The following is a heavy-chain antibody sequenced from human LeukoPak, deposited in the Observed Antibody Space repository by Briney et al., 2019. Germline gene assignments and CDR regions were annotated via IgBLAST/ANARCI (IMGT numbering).Heavy chain of an antibody. CDR1: GFTFSGSA. CDR2: IRSKANSYAT. CDR3: TRPRYDSSGYYYAPLDY. V-gene: IGHV3-73*01. J-gene: IGHJ4*02. Sequence: SLRXSCAASGFTFSGSAMHWVRQASGKGLEWVGRIRSKANSYATAYAASVKGRFTISRDGSKNTAYLQMNSLKTEDTAVYYCTRPRYDSSGYYYAPLDYWGQGTLVTVSS. D-gene: IGHD3-22*01.